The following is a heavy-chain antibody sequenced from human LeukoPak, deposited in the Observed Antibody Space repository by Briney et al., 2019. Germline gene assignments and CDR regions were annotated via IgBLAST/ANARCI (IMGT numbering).Heavy chain of an antibody. CDR2: ITGSGDGT. D-gene: IGHD3-16*01. V-gene: IGHV3-23*01. CDR3: ARRITATTPFDY. J-gene: IGHJ4*02. Sequence: GGSLRLSCAASGFTFSTYGISWVRQAPGKGLEWVSAITGSGDGTKYADSVKGRFTISRDNSKNTVYLQMDSLRVEDTALYYCARRITATTPFDYWGQGTLVIVSS. CDR1: GFTFSTYG.